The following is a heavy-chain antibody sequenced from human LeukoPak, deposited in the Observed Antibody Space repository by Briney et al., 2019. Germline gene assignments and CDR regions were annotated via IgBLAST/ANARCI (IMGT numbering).Heavy chain of an antibody. CDR3: ARVTELWFGESPPFDY. D-gene: IGHD3-10*01. J-gene: IGHJ4*02. Sequence: PGGSLRLSCAASGFTFSSYAMSWVRQAPGKGLVWVSRINSDGSSTSYADSVKGRFTISRDNAKNTLYLQMNSLRAEDTAVYYCARVTELWFGESPPFDYWGQGTLVTVSS. V-gene: IGHV3-74*01. CDR1: GFTFSSYA. CDR2: INSDGSST.